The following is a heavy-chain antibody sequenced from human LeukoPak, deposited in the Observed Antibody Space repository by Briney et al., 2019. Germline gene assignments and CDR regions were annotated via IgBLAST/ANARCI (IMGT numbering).Heavy chain of an antibody. V-gene: IGHV3-7*01. CDR3: ARDAPHRIAAAGTSRYNWFDP. J-gene: IGHJ5*02. CDR2: MKGDGSEI. CDR1: GFTFSRYW. D-gene: IGHD6-13*01. Sequence: GGSLRLSCAASGFTFSRYWMSWARQAPGKGLEWVANMKGDGSEIHYVDSVKGRFTISRDNARNSLFLQMNGLRPEDTAVYYCARDAPHRIAAAGTSRYNWFDPWGQGTLVTVSS.